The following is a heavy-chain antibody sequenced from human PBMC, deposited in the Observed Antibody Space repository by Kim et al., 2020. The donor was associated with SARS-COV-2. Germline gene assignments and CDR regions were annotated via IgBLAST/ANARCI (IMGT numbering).Heavy chain of an antibody. Sequence: SVKNRVTLSRDVSKKTAYLQMNSLKAEDTAVYYCTRGNPIAGGWYDAFDIWGQGTMVTVSS. J-gene: IGHJ3*02. CDR3: TRGNPIAGGWYDAFDI. D-gene: IGHD6-19*01. V-gene: IGHV3-73*01.